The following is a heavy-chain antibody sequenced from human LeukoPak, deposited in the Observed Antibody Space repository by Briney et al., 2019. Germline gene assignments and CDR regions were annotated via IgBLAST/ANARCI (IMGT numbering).Heavy chain of an antibody. D-gene: IGHD2-2*02. CDR1: GYTFTGYY. Sequence: ASVKVSXKASGYTFTGYYMHWVRQAPGQGLEWMGWINPNSGGTNYAQKFQGRVTMTRDTSISTAYMELSRLRSDDTAVYYCARDPLGVVVPAAIRGPDYWGQRTLVTVSS. J-gene: IGHJ4*02. CDR3: ARDPLGVVVPAAIRGPDY. V-gene: IGHV1-2*02. CDR2: INPNSGGT.